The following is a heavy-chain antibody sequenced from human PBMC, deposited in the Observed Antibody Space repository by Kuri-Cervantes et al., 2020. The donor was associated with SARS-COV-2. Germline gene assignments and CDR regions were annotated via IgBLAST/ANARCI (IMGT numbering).Heavy chain of an antibody. D-gene: IGHD3-9*01. Sequence: SVKVSCKASGGTFSSYAISWVRQAPGQGLEWMGWIITIFGKANYAQKFQGRVTITADESTSKAYMELSSLRSEDTAVYYWASLPAYDILTGYYKLGVDYWGQGTLVTVSS. CDR1: GGTFSSYA. V-gene: IGHV1-69*13. CDR2: IITIFGKA. CDR3: ASLPAYDILTGYYKLGVDY. J-gene: IGHJ4*02.